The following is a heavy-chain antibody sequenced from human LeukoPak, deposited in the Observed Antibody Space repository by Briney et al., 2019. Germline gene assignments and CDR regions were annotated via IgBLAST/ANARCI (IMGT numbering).Heavy chain of an antibody. V-gene: IGHV3-20*04. J-gene: IGHJ4*02. CDR2: INWNGGST. CDR1: GFTFDDYG. D-gene: IGHD3-3*01. CDR3: ATMADFWSGYYGGLDY. Sequence: PGGSLRLSCAASGFTFDDYGMSWVRQAPGKGLEWVSGINWNGGSTGYADSVKGRFTISRDNAKNSLYLQMNSLRAEDTALYYCATMADFWSGYYGGLDYWGQGTLVTVSS.